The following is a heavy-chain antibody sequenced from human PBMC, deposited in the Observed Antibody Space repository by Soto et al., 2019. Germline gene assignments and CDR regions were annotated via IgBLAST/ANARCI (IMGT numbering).Heavy chain of an antibody. Sequence: EVQLLESGGGLVQPGGSLRLSCAASGFTFSSYAMTWVRQAPGKGLEWVSAISGSAGSTYYADSVKGRFTISRDNSKNTLYLQMNSLRAEDTAVYYCAKDRSYGDYYYFDYWGQGTLVTVSS. J-gene: IGHJ4*02. CDR3: AKDRSYGDYYYFDY. V-gene: IGHV3-23*01. CDR1: GFTFSSYA. D-gene: IGHD4-17*01. CDR2: ISGSAGST.